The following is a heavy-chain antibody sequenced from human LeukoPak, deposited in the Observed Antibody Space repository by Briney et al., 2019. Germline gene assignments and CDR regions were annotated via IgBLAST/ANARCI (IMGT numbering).Heavy chain of an antibody. J-gene: IGHJ5*02. CDR1: GGSISSYY. D-gene: IGHD3-3*01. V-gene: IGHV4-4*07. CDR2: IYTSGST. Sequence: SETLSLTCTVSGGSISSYYWSWIRQPAGKGLEWIGRIYTSGSTNYNPSLKSRVTISVDTSKNQFSLKLSSVTAADTAVYYCARLSQSALEYYDFWSGYYSGWFDPWGQGTLVTVSS. CDR3: ARLSQSALEYYDFWSGYYSGWFDP.